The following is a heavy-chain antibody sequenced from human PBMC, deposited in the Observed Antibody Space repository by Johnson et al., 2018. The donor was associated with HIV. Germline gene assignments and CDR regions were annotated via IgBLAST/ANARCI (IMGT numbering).Heavy chain of an antibody. D-gene: IGHD4-17*01. CDR1: GFTFSSYA. J-gene: IGHJ3*02. CDR2: ISYDGSNK. CDR3: AREFLYGDYQDAFDI. V-gene: IGHV3-30-3*01. Sequence: QVQLVESGGGVIRPGGSLRLSCAASGFTFSSYAMHWVRQAPGKGLEWVEVISYDGSNKYYADSVKGRFTISRDNSKNTLYLQMNSLRAEDTAVYYCAREFLYGDYQDAFDIWGQGTMVTVSS.